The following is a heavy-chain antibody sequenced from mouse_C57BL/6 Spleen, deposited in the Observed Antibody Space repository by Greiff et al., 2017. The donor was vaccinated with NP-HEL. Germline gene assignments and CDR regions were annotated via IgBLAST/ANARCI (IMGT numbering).Heavy chain of an antibody. CDR2: IWSGGST. D-gene: IGHD1-1*01. CDR3: ARNAYGSSYVPWFAY. V-gene: IGHV2-2*01. J-gene: IGHJ3*01. CDR1: GFSLTSYG. Sequence: QVHVKQSGPGLVQPSQSLSITCTVSGFSLTSYGVHWVRQSPGKGLEWLGVIWSGGSTDYNAAFISRLSISKDNSKSQVFFKMNSLQADDTAIYYCARNAYGSSYVPWFAYWGQGTLVTVSA.